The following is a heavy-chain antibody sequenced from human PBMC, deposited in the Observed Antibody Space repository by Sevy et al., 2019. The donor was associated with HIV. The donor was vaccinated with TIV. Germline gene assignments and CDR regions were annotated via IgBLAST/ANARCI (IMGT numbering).Heavy chain of an antibody. CDR2: LSFGCGEI. CDR3: AREGCSKPHDY. J-gene: IGHJ4*02. Sequence: GESLKISCAASGFTFSKYSMSWVRQPPGKGLEWVSTLSFGCGEINHADSVKGRFTISRINSKNSLYLQMNNLRAEDTAVYYCAREGCSKPHDYWGQGTLVTVSS. CDR1: GFTFSKYS. D-gene: IGHD2-2*01. V-gene: IGHV3-23*01.